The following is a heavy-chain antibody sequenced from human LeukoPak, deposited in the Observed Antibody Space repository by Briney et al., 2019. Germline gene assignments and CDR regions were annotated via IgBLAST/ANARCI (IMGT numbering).Heavy chain of an antibody. D-gene: IGHD2-2*01. J-gene: IGHJ4*02. CDR1: GGSISSGDYY. Sequence: SETLSLTCTVSGGSISSGDYYWSWIRQPSGKGLEWIGYIYYSGSTYYNPSLKSRVTISVDTSKNQFSLKLSSVTAADTAVYYCARVVPAAVYYFDYWGQGTLVTVSS. CDR2: IYYSGST. CDR3: ARVVPAAVYYFDY. V-gene: IGHV4-30-4*08.